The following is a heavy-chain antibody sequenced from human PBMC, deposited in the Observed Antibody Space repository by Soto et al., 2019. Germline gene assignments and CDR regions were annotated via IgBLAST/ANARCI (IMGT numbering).Heavy chain of an antibody. CDR2: IWYDGSNK. V-gene: IGHV3-33*01. D-gene: IGHD2-15*01. CDR1: GFTFSSYG. J-gene: IGHJ6*02. CDR3: ARVSVAYYYYGMDV. Sequence: PGGSLRLSCAASGFTFSSYGMHWVRQAPGKGLEWVAVIWYDGSNKYYADSVKGRFTISRDNSKNTLYLQMNSLRAEDTAVYYCARVSVAYYYYGMDVWGQGXTVTVYS.